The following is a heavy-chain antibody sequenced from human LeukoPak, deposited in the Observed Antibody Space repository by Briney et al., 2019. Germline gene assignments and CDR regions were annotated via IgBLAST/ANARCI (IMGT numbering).Heavy chain of an antibody. V-gene: IGHV3-23*01. CDR2: ISGSGGNT. J-gene: IGHJ4*02. D-gene: IGHD3-9*01. CDR1: GFTFSSYA. CDR3: ARHLSDILTGYYPLYYFDY. Sequence: PGGSLRLSCAASGFTFSSYAMSWVRQAPGKGLEWVSAISGSGGNTYYADSVKGRFTISRDNSKNTLYLQMNSLRAEDTAVYYCARHLSDILTGYYPLYYFDYWGQGTLVTVSP.